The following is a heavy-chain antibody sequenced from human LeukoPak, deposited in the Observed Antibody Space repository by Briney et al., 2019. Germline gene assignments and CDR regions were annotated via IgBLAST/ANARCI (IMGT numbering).Heavy chain of an antibody. CDR2: IKQDGTEK. J-gene: IGHJ4*02. CDR1: GFTFANYW. CDR3: ARDVFPFGTPFDY. Sequence: PGGSLRLYCAASGFTFANYWMTWVRQAPGKGLEWVANIKQDGTEKFYVDSVKGRFTISRDNVKNSLYLQMNSLRVEDTAIYYCARDVFPFGTPFDYWGQGALVTVSS. V-gene: IGHV3-7*01. D-gene: IGHD3-10*01.